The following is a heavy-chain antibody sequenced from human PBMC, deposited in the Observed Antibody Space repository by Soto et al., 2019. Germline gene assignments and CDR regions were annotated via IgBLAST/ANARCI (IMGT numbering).Heavy chain of an antibody. CDR3: ARMGDSSGYYLFLNWFDP. CDR1: GFSLSTARMG. Sequence: QVTLKESGPVLVKPTQTLTLTCTVSGFSLSTARMGVSWIRQPPGKALEWLAHIFSNDEKSYSTSLKSRLTISKDTYKSKVVLTMTNMDPVDTATYYCARMGDSSGYYLFLNWFDPWGQGTLVTVSS. D-gene: IGHD3-22*01. J-gene: IGHJ5*02. CDR2: IFSNDEK. V-gene: IGHV2-26*01.